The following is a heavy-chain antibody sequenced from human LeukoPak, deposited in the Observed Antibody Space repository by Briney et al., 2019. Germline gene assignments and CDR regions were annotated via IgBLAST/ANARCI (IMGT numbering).Heavy chain of an antibody. V-gene: IGHV6-1*01. D-gene: IGHD2-2*01. Sequence: SQTLSLTCTASGVSFSGRSATWNRIRQSPSRGLEWLGRTYYRSKWYNNYAVSVESRITINPDTSKNQFSLQLTFVTPEDTAMYECTREYQSAYSNVWGQGTLVTVSS. CDR3: TREYQSAYSNV. CDR2: TYYRSKWYN. CDR1: GVSFSGRSAT. J-gene: IGHJ4*02.